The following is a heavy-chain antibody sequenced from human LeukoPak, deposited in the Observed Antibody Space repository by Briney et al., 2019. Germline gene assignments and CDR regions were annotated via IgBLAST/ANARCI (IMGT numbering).Heavy chain of an antibody. J-gene: IGHJ3*02. CDR1: GFTVSSNY. CDR2: IYSGGST. Sequence: PGGSLRLSCAASGFTVSSNYMSWVRQAPGKGLEWVSVIYSGGSTYYADSVKGRFTISRDNSKNTLYLQMNSLRAEDTAVYYCAREVGGPNDYGDSIDAFDIWGQGTMVTVSS. CDR3: AREVGGPNDYGDSIDAFDI. D-gene: IGHD4-17*01. V-gene: IGHV3-53*01.